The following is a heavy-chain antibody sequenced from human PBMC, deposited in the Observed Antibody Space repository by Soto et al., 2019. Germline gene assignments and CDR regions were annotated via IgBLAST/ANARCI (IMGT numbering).Heavy chain of an antibody. CDR3: ARRARPDFYYMDV. CDR1: GFTFYDYA. Sequence: GGSLRLSCAASGFTFYDYAMHWVRKAPGKGLEWVSGISWNSGSIGYADSVKGRFTISRDNAKNSLYLQMNSLRAEDTALYYCARRARPDFYYMDVWGKGTTVTVSS. CDR2: ISWNSGSI. D-gene: IGHD6-6*01. V-gene: IGHV3-9*01. J-gene: IGHJ6*03.